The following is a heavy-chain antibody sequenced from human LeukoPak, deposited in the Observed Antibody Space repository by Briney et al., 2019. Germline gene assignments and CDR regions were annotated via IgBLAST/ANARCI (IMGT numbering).Heavy chain of an antibody. CDR1: GFTFSSYG. Sequence: GRSLRLSCAASGFTFSSYGMHWVRQAPGKGLEWVAVISYDGSNKYYADSVKGRFTISRDNSKNTLYLQTNSLRAEDTAVYYCAKTTVYSSSWYYFDYWGQGTLVTVSS. CDR3: AKTTVYSSSWYYFDY. J-gene: IGHJ4*02. V-gene: IGHV3-30*18. D-gene: IGHD6-13*01. CDR2: ISYDGSNK.